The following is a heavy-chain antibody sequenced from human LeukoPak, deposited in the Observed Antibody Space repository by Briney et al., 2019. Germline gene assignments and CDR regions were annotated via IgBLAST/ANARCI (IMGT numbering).Heavy chain of an antibody. Sequence: PSETLSLTCTVSGGSISSSSYYWGWIRQPPGKGLEWIGYIYYSGSTNYNPSLKSRVTISVDTSKNQFSLKLSSVIAADTAVYYCARGLPGYDFWSGYQYYYYYYMDVWGKGTTVTVSS. J-gene: IGHJ6*03. D-gene: IGHD3-3*01. CDR1: GGSISSSSYY. CDR2: IYYSGST. V-gene: IGHV4-61*05. CDR3: ARGLPGYDFWSGYQYYYYYYMDV.